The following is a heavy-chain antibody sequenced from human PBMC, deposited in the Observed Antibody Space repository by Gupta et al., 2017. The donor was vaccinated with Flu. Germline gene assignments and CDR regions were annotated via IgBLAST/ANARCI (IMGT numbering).Heavy chain of an antibody. CDR2: IYPGDSDT. D-gene: IGHD1-26*01. CDR3: ATWQWELVTTSDPIDI. CDR1: GYSFTSYW. Sequence: EVQLVQSGAEVKKPGESLKISCKGSGYSFTSYWIAWVRQMPGKGLEWMGIIYPGDSDTRYSPSCQGQVTISVDRSISTAYLQWSGLKESDTAMYYCATWQWELVTTSDPIDIWGQGTLVTVS. V-gene: IGHV5-51*03. J-gene: IGHJ3*02.